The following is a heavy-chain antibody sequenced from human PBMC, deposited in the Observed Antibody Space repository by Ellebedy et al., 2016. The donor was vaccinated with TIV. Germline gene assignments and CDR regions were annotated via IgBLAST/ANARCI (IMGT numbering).Heavy chain of an antibody. CDR2: INPSGGST. J-gene: IGHJ4*02. V-gene: IGHV1-46*01. D-gene: IGHD5-12*01. CDR3: ARDMLGRVGLRSGVDY. CDR1: GFTFTRYY. Sequence: ASVKVSCKASGFTFTRYYIHWVRQAPGQGLEWMGIINPSGGSTTYAQKFQGRVTITADESTSTAYMELSSLRSEDTAVYYCARDMLGRVGLRSGVDYWGQGTLVTVSS.